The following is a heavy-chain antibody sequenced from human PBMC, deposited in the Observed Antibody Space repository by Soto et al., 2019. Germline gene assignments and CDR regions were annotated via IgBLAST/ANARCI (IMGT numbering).Heavy chain of an antibody. CDR3: ARAFLTRYYSGPSECDY. CDR2: INPSGGST. Sequence: GASVKVSCKASRYTFTSYYMHWVRQAPGQGLEWMGKINPSGGSTSYAQKFQGRVTMTRDTSTSTVYMELSSLRSEDTGLYYCARAFLTRYYSGPSECDYWGQGTMGTVSS. D-gene: IGHD3-9*01. V-gene: IGHV1-46*03. CDR1: RYTFTSYY. J-gene: IGHJ4*02.